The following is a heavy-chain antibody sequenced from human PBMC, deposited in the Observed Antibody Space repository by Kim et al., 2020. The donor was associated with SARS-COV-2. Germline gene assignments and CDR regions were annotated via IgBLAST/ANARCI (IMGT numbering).Heavy chain of an antibody. CDR2: IYYSGST. CDR3: ARRTKAPGLGIGGYYYYYMDV. V-gene: IGHV4-59*08. CDR1: GGSISSYY. J-gene: IGHJ6*03. D-gene: IGHD3-9*01. Sequence: SETLSLTCTVSGGSISSYYWSWIRQPPGKGLEWIGYIYYSGSTNYNPSLKSRVTISVDTSKNQFSLKLSSVTAADTAVYYCARRTKAPGLGIGGYYYYYMDVWGKGTTVTVSS.